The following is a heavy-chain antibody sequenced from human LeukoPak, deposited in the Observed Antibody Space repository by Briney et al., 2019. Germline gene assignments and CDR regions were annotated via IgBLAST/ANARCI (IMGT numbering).Heavy chain of an antibody. CDR3: ARGPPDWGFDS. Sequence: ASVKVSCKASGYTFTSYDLNWVRRATGQGLEWMGWMSPASGNTGYAQEFQGRVTMTRDTSVSTAYMELNSLRSEDTAVYYCARGPPDWGFDSWGQGTLVTVSS. D-gene: IGHD3-9*01. J-gene: IGHJ4*02. CDR2: MSPASGNT. V-gene: IGHV1-8*01. CDR1: GYTFTSYD.